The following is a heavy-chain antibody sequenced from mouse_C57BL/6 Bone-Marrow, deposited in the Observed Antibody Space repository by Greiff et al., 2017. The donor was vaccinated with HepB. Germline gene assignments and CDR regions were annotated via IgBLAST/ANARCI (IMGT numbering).Heavy chain of an antibody. CDR3: TRGSDYGTWFAY. D-gene: IGHD1-1*01. Sequence: EVQLVESGAGLVKPGGSLKLSCAASGFTFSSYAMSWVRQTPEQRLEWVAYISSGGDYIYYADTVKGRFTISRDNARNTLYLPMSSLKSEDTAMYYCTRGSDYGTWFAYWGQGTLVTVSA. CDR1: GFTFSSYA. J-gene: IGHJ3*01. CDR2: ISSGGDYI. V-gene: IGHV5-9-1*02.